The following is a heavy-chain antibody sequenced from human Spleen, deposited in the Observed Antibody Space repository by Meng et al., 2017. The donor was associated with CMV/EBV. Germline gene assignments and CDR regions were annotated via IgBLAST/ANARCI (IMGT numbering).Heavy chain of an antibody. CDR3: AKARSSEGHYYYYDMDV. D-gene: IGHD6-6*01. CDR1: GFTFSSHA. Sequence: GGSLRLSCAPSGFTFSSHAMSWVRQAPGKGLEWVSNIYNGDSSTYYADSVKGRFTISRDNSKNTLYLQMNSLRAEDTAVYYCAKARSSEGHYYYYDMDVWGQGTTVTVSS. CDR2: IYNGDSST. J-gene: IGHJ6*02. V-gene: IGHV3-23*03.